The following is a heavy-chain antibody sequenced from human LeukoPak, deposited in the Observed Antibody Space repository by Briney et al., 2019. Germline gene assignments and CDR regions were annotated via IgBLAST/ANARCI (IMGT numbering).Heavy chain of an antibody. CDR3: AKDMGPLRYFDWLFLFDY. CDR1: GFTFSNAW. J-gene: IGHJ4*02. CDR2: ISGSGGST. Sequence: GGSLRLSCAASGFTFSNAWMSWVRQAPGKGLEWVSAISGSGGSTYYADSVKGRFTISRDNSKNTLYLQMNSLRAEDTAVYYCAKDMGPLRYFDWLFLFDYWGQGTLVTVSS. V-gene: IGHV3-23*01. D-gene: IGHD3-9*01.